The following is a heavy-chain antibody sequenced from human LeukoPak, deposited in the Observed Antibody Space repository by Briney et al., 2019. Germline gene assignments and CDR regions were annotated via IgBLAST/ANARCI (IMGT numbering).Heavy chain of an antibody. CDR3: ARASYGYTPIDY. CDR1: GGSFSGYY. J-gene: IGHJ4*02. D-gene: IGHD5-18*01. Sequence: SETLSLTCAVYGGSFSGYYWSWIRQPPGKGLEWIGEINHSGSTNYNPSLKSRVTISVDTSKNQFSLKLSSVTAAGTAVYYCARASYGYTPIDYWGQGTLVTVSS. V-gene: IGHV4-34*01. CDR2: INHSGST.